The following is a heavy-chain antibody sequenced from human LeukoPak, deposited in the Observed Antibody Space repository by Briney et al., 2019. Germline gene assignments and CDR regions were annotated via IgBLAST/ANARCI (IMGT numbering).Heavy chain of an antibody. V-gene: IGHV4-39*07. Sequence: SETLSLTCTVSGGSISTSSYYWGWIRQPPGKGLEWIGNMYYSGRTYYNPSLESRVTISLDTSKNQFSLKLSSVTAADTAVYYCARSRGYTDGQTIDYWGQGTLVTVSS. J-gene: IGHJ4*02. CDR1: GGSISTSSYY. CDR2: MYYSGRT. CDR3: ARSRGYTDGQTIDY. D-gene: IGHD5-18*01.